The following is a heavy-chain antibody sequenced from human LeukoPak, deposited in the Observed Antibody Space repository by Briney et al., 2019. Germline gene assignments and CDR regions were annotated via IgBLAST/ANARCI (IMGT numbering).Heavy chain of an antibody. Sequence: SEPLSLTCTVSGASINSGESYWSWLRQHPVTGLECIGYIYYIGTTYYNPSLKSRVTISRDTSKTQFSLRLTSVTAADTAVYYCARDRLDGMDVWGQGTTVTVSS. CDR2: IYYIGTT. V-gene: IGHV4-30-4*01. CDR3: ARDRLDGMDV. J-gene: IGHJ6*02. CDR1: GASINSGESY. D-gene: IGHD4-11*01.